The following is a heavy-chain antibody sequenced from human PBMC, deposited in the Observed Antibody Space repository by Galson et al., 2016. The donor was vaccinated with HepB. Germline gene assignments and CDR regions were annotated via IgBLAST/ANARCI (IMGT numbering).Heavy chain of an antibody. D-gene: IGHD1-26*01. CDR3: ARDVVGTTGRIRFDY. CDR1: GFTFSTYS. Sequence: SLRLSCAASGFTFSTYSMNWVRQAPGKGLEWVSYISSSSSTIYYADSVKGRFTISRDNAKNSLYLHMNSLRDEDTAVYYCARDVVGTTGRIRFDYWGQGTLVTVSS. V-gene: IGHV3-48*02. CDR2: ISSSSSTI. J-gene: IGHJ4*02.